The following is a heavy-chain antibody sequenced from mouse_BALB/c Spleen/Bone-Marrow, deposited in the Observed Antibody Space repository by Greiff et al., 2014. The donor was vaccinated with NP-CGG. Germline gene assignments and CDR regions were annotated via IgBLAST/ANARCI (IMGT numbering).Heavy chain of an antibody. CDR3: ARSDYYGSSYKAWFTY. J-gene: IGHJ3*01. Sequence: VQLKESGPELVKPGTSMKISCKASGYSFTGYTMNWVKQSHGKNLEWIGLIYPYNGGTTYNQKFKGKATFTIDKASSTAYMELLSLTSEDSAAYYCARSDYYGSSYKAWFTYWGQGTLVTVSA. D-gene: IGHD1-1*01. CDR2: IYPYNGGT. CDR1: GYSFTGYT. V-gene: IGHV1-18*01.